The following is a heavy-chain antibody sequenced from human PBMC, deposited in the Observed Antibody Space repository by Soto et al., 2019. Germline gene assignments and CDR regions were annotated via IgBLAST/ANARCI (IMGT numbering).Heavy chain of an antibody. Sequence: SETLSLTCSVSGDSISSSHYYWGWIRQPPGKGLEWIGSIYYSGSTYYNPSLKSRVSMSLDMSKNRFSLQLTSLTAADTAVYYCASYELSTAYFPQFLFDYWGQGTLVTVSS. D-gene: IGHD3-9*01. V-gene: IGHV4-39*02. CDR3: ASYELSTAYFPQFLFDY. CDR2: IYYSGST. CDR1: GDSISSSHYY. J-gene: IGHJ4*02.